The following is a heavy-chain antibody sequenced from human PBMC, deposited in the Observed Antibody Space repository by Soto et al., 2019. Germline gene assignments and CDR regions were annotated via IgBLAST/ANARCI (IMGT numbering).Heavy chain of an antibody. D-gene: IGHD1-26*01. V-gene: IGHV1-46*01. J-gene: IGHJ6*02. CDR3: ARENGWELSLDV. Sequence: ASVKVSCKASGYTFSTYYMHWVRQAPGQGLEWMGIINPSGGRTSYAHKFQGRVTITADESTSTAYMELSSLRSEDTAVYYCARENGWELSLDVWGQGTTVTVSS. CDR1: GYTFSTYY. CDR2: INPSGGRT.